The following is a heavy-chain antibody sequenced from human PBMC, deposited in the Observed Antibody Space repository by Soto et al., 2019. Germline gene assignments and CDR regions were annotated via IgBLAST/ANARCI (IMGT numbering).Heavy chain of an antibody. J-gene: IGHJ5*02. CDR3: ASGPARTRFDP. CDR2: IGSSGSYI. Sequence: GGSLRLSCAASGFTFSTYIMNWVRQAPGKGLEWVSSIGSSGSYIFYADSVKGRFTISRDNAKNSLYLQMNSLRVDDTAVYYCASGPARTRFDPWGQGTLVTVSS. CDR1: GFTFSTYI. V-gene: IGHV3-21*01.